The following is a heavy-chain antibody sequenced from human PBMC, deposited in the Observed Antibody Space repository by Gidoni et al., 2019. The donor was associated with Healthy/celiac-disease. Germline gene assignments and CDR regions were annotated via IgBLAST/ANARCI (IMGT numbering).Heavy chain of an antibody. CDR1: GFTFSSYE. CDR2: ISSSGSTI. V-gene: IGHV3-48*03. J-gene: IGHJ3*02. D-gene: IGHD3-22*01. CDR3: ARVVGHYDSSGYYYVWGAFDI. Sequence: EVQLVVSGGGLVQPGGSLRLSCAASGFTFSSYEMTWVRQAPGKGLEWGSYISSSGSTIYYADSVKGRFTISRDNAKNSLYLQMNSLGAEDTAVYYCARVVGHYDSSGYYYVWGAFDIWGQGTMVTVSS.